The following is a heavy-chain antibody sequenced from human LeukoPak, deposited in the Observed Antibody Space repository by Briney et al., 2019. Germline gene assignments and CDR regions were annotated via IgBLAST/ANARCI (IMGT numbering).Heavy chain of an antibody. Sequence: PSETLSLTCAVYGGSFSGYYWSWIRQPPGKGLEWMGEINHSGRTNYNPSLKGRVTISVDTSKNQFSLKLSSVTAADTAVYYCARGRGWFGELRKRWFDPWGQGTLVTVSS. CDR1: GGSFSGYY. J-gene: IGHJ5*02. CDR2: INHSGRT. V-gene: IGHV4-34*01. CDR3: ARGRGWFGELRKRWFDP. D-gene: IGHD3-10*01.